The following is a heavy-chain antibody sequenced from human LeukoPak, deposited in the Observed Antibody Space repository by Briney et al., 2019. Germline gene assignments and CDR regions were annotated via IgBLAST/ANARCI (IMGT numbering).Heavy chain of an antibody. V-gene: IGHV1-2*06. CDR3: ARDWGSGTYDS. J-gene: IGHJ5*01. CDR1: GYTFTGFY. D-gene: IGHD1-26*01. CDR2: IDPNSVAT. Sequence: ASVKVSCKASGYTFTGFYLHWVRQAPGQGLEWMGRIDPNSVATDYAQKFQGRVTMTRDTSISTAYMELSGLRSDDTAVYYCARDWGSGTYDSWGQGPLITISS.